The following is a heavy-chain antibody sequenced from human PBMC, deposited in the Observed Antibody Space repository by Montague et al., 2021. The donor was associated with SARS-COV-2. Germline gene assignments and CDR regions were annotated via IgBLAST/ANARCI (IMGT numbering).Heavy chain of an antibody. J-gene: IGHJ2*01. CDR3: TRGPVFSNSWYSLPSLEPRPSWYFDL. V-gene: IGHV4-34*01. CDR2: INHSGRT. CDR1: GVSFSGYY. D-gene: IGHD6-13*01. Sequence: SETLSLSCAVYGVSFSGYYWSWIRQAPGKGLEWIGEINHSGRTNYNPSLKSRVTTSVDTSTSQFSLNLNSVTAADTAVYYCTRGPVFSNSWYSLPSLEPRPSWYFDLWGHGTLVIVSS.